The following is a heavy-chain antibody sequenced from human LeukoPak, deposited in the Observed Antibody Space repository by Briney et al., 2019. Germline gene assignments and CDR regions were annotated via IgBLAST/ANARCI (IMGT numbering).Heavy chain of an antibody. D-gene: IGHD6-13*01. CDR1: GGSISSGDYY. Sequence: SETLPLTCTVSGGSISSGDYYWSWIRQPPGKGLEWIGYIYYSGSTYYNPSLKSRVTISVDTSKNQFSLKLSSVTAADTAVYYCARASSSWYGGEFDYWGQGTLVTVSS. V-gene: IGHV4-30-4*01. CDR2: IYYSGST. CDR3: ARASSSWYGGEFDY. J-gene: IGHJ4*02.